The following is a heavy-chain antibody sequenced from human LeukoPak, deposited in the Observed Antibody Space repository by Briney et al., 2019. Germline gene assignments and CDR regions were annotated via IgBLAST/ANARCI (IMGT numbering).Heavy chain of an antibody. J-gene: IGHJ5*02. CDR3: ASWKSGYYLGYNWFDP. D-gene: IGHD3-22*01. V-gene: IGHV4-34*01. CDR1: GGSFSGYY. Sequence: PSETLSLTCAVYGGSFSGYYWSWIRQPPGKGLEWIGEINHSGSTNYNPSLKSRVTISVDTSKNQFSLKLSSVTAADTAVYYCASWKSGYYLGYNWFDPWGQGTLVTVSS. CDR2: INHSGST.